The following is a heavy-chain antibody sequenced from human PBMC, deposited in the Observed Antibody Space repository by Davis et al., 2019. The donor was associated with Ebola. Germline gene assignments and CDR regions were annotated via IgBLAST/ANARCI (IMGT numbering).Heavy chain of an antibody. CDR2: INAGNGNT. V-gene: IGHV1-3*01. CDR1: AYTFTSYA. J-gene: IGHJ4*02. CDR3: ARDYLAAADY. Sequence: ASAQVSCKASAYTFTSYAMHWVRQAPGQRLEWMGWINAGNGNTKYSQQLQGRVTMTTDTSTSTAYMELRSLRSDDTAVYYCARDYLAAADYRGQGTLVTVSS. D-gene: IGHD6-13*01.